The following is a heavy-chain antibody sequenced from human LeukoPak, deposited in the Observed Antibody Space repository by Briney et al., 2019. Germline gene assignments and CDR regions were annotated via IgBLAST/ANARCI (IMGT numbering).Heavy chain of an antibody. CDR3: ARNTPYYYMDV. CDR2: IYYSGST. CDR1: GGSISSYY. J-gene: IGHJ6*03. Sequence: ASETLSLTCTVSGGSISSYYWSWIRQPPGKGLEWIGYIYYSGSTSYNPSLKSRVTISVDTSKNQFSLKLSSVTAADTAVYYCARNTPYYYMDVWGKGTTVTISS. V-gene: IGHV4-59*01.